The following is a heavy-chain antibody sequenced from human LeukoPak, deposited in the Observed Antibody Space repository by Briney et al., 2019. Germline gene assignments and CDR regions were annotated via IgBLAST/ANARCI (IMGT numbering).Heavy chain of an antibody. D-gene: IGHD6-13*01. CDR3: ASHSATWYFQH. CDR1: GGSISSYY. J-gene: IGHJ1*01. V-gene: IGHV4-59*01. CDR2: IYYSGST. Sequence: SETLSLTSTVPGGSISSYYWSWIRQPPGKGLEWIGYIYYSGSTNYKPSLKSRVTMSLNTSKNQFSLKLSSVTAADTAIYYCASHSATWYFQHWGQGTPVTVSS.